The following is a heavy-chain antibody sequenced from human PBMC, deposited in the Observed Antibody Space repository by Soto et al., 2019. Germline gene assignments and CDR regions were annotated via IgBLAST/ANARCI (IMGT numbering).Heavy chain of an antibody. CDR1: GGSISSYY. J-gene: IGHJ6*02. D-gene: IGHD3-10*01. V-gene: IGHV4-59*01. CDR2: IYYSGST. Sequence: PSETLSLTCTVSGGSISSYYWSWIRQPPGKGLEWIGYIYYSGSTNYNPSLKSRVTISVDTSKNQFSLKVSSVTAADTAVYYCARSYASGSYGDYYYGMDVWDQGTTVTVFS. CDR3: ARSYASGSYGDYYYGMDV.